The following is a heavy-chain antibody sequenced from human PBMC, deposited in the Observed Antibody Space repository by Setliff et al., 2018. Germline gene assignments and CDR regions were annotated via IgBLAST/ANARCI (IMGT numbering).Heavy chain of an antibody. CDR3: AREQWLDPPGYYYMDV. CDR2: IYIGGSA. Sequence: SETLSLTCTVSGGSISSYYWSWIRQPAGKGLEWIGHIYIGGSANYNPSLKSRVPMSIATSKNQFSLNLNSVTAADMAVYYCAREQWLDPPGYYYMDVWAKGTSVTVSS. V-gene: IGHV4-4*07. CDR1: GGSISSYY. J-gene: IGHJ6*03. D-gene: IGHD6-19*01.